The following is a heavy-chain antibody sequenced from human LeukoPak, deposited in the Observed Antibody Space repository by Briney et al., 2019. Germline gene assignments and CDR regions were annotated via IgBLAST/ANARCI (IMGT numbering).Heavy chain of an antibody. CDR2: INPNSGGT. V-gene: IGHV1-2*06. D-gene: IGHD3-22*01. J-gene: IGHJ4*02. CDR1: GYTFTGYY. Sequence: GASVKVSCKASGYTFTGYYMHWVRQAPGQGLEWMGRINPNSGGTNYAQKFQGRVTMTRDTSISTAYMELSRLRSDDTAVYCCARGILYYYDSSGYYGVDYWGQGTLVTVSS. CDR3: ARGILYYYDSSGYYGVDY.